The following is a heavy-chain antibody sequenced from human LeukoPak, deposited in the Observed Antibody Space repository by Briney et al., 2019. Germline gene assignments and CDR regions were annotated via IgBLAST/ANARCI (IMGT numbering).Heavy chain of an antibody. V-gene: IGHV3-48*01. CDR3: ARDDREADYDFWSGTAHYYYYYMDV. Sequence: QAGGSLRLSCAASGFTFSSYSMNWVRQAPGKGLEWVSYISSSSSTIYYADSVKGRFTISRDNSKNTLYLQMNSLRAEDTAVYYCARDDREADYDFWSGTAHYYYYYMDVWGKGTTVTVSS. CDR2: ISSSSSTI. CDR1: GFTFSSYS. J-gene: IGHJ6*03. D-gene: IGHD3-3*01.